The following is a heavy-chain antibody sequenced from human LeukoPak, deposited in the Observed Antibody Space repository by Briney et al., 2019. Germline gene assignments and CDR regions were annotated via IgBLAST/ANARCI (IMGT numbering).Heavy chain of an antibody. CDR1: GFTFSSYA. Sequence: PGRSLRLSCAASGFTFSSYALHWVRQAPGKGLEWVTLISYDGSNKYYADSVKGRFTISRDNSKNTLYLQMHSLRREDTAVYYCAKDSYYDRSGYYYLDYWGQGTLVTVSS. D-gene: IGHD3-22*01. CDR3: AKDSYYDRSGYYYLDY. CDR2: ISYDGSNK. V-gene: IGHV3-30*04. J-gene: IGHJ4*02.